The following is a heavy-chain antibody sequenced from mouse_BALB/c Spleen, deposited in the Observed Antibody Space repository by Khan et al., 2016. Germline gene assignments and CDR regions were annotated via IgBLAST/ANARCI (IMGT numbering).Heavy chain of an antibody. CDR2: INPSSNFT. CDR3: ARAIEGTYPFGY. V-gene: IGHV1-4*01. D-gene: IGHD2-10*01. Sequence: QVQLQQSGAELARPGASVKMSCKVSGYTFTYYTMHWVKQQPGQGLEWIGYINPSSNFTNYNQKFKDKATLTADKSSNTAYMQLSSLTSEDSAVYYCARAIEGTYPFGYWGQGTTLTVSS. CDR1: GYTFTYYT. J-gene: IGHJ2*01.